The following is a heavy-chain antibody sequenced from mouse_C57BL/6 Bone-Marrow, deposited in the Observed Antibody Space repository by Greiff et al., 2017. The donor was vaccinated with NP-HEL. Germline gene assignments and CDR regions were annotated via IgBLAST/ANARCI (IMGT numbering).Heavy chain of an antibody. CDR2: IHPNSGST. V-gene: IGHV1-64*01. D-gene: IGHD2-3*01. CDR3: AKPRWLGFAY. Sequence: VQLQQPGAELVKPGASVKLSCKASGYTFTSYWMHWVKQRPGQGLEWIGMIHPNSGSTNYNEKFKSKATLTVAKSSSTAYMQLSSLTSEDSAVYDCAKPRWLGFAYWGQGTLVTVSA. CDR1: GYTFTSYW. J-gene: IGHJ3*01.